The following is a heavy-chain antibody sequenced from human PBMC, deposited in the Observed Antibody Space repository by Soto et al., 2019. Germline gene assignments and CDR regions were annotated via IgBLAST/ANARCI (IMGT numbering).Heavy chain of an antibody. J-gene: IGHJ6*03. D-gene: IGHD1-1*01. Sequence: PGGSLRLSCAASGFTFRDYYMSWVRQAPGKGLEWVSYISSGGSTIYYADSVKGRFTISRDNAKNSLYLQMNSLRVEDTALYYCSGGPPPIGTRKYYYYMDVWGKGTTVTVSS. CDR1: GFTFRDYY. CDR2: ISSGGSTI. CDR3: SGGPPPIGTRKYYYYMDV. V-gene: IGHV3-11*01.